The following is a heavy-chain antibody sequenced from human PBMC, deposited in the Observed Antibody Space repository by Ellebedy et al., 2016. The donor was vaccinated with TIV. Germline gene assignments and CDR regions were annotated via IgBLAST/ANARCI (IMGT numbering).Heavy chain of an antibody. CDR2: IKQDGSEK. CDR3: ARAGGGGYSYAHLPEYYFDY. Sequence: GGSLRLXXAASGFTFSSYWMSWVRQAPGKGLEWVANIKQDGSEKYYVDSVKGRFTISRDNAKNPLYLQMNSLRAEDTAVYYCARAGGGGYSYAHLPEYYFDYWGQGTLVTVSS. CDR1: GFTFSSYW. V-gene: IGHV3-7*04. J-gene: IGHJ4*02. D-gene: IGHD5-18*01.